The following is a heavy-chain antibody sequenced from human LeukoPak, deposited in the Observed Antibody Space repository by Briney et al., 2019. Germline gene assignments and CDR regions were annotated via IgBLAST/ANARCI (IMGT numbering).Heavy chain of an antibody. Sequence: PSETLSLTCTVSGGSISSYYWSWIRQPPGKGLKWIGYIYYSGSTNYNPSLKSRVTISVDTSKNQFSLKLSSVTAADTAVYYCARLGPFDYYYMAVWGKGTTVTVSS. CDR1: GGSISSYY. CDR2: IYYSGST. V-gene: IGHV4-59*01. D-gene: IGHD3-10*01. CDR3: ARLGPFDYYYMAV. J-gene: IGHJ6*03.